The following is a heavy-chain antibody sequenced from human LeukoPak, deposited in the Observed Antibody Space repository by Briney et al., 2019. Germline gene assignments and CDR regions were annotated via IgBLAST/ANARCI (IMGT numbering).Heavy chain of an antibody. CDR2: INPNSGST. J-gene: IGHJ4*02. CDR1: GYTSTGYY. D-gene: IGHD3-22*01. CDR3: ARDFDSSGYFDY. V-gene: IGHV1-2*02. Sequence: ASVKVSCKASGYTSTGYYMHWVRQAPGQGLEWMGWINPNSGSTNYAQKFQGRVTMTRDTSISTAYMELSRLRSDDTAVYYCARDFDSSGYFDYWGQGTLVTVSS.